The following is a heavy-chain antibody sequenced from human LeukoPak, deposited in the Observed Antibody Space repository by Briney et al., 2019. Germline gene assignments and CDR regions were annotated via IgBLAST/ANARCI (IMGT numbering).Heavy chain of an antibody. CDR3: ASSGDYGAFDY. J-gene: IGHJ4*02. D-gene: IGHD4-17*01. V-gene: IGHV4-28*01. CDR1: GYSISSSNW. Sequence: SDTLSLTCAVSGYSISSSNWWGWIRQPPGKGLEWIGYIYYSGSTYYNPSLKSRVTMSVDTSKNQFSLKLSSVTAVDTAVYYRASSGDYGAFDYWGQGTLVTVSS. CDR2: IYYSGST.